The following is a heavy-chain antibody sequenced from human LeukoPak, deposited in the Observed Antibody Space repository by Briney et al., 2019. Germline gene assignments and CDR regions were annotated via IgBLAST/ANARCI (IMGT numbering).Heavy chain of an antibody. V-gene: IGHV3-9*01. CDR3: AKDSYYDSSGLPDY. CDR2: ISWNSGSI. J-gene: IGHJ4*02. Sequence: PGGSLRLSCAASGFTFDDYAMHWVRQAPGKGLEWVSGISWNSGSIGYAESVKGRFTISRDNAKNSLYLQMNSLRAEDTALYYCAKDSYYDSSGLPDYWGQGTLVTVSS. D-gene: IGHD3-22*01. CDR1: GFTFDDYA.